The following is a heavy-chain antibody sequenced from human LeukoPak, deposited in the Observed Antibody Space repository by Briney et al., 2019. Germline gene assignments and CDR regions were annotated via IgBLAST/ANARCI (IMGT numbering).Heavy chain of an antibody. CDR1: GGSFSGYY. J-gene: IGHJ3*02. CDR2: INHSGST. V-gene: IGHV4-34*01. D-gene: IGHD6-13*01. CDR3: ARGRSSSWSRRDAFDI. Sequence: PSETLSLTCAVYGGSFSGYYWSWIRQPPGKGLEWIGEINHSGSTNYNPSLESRVTISVDTSKNQFSLKLSSVTAADTAVYYCARGRSSSWSRRDAFDIWGQGTMVTVSS.